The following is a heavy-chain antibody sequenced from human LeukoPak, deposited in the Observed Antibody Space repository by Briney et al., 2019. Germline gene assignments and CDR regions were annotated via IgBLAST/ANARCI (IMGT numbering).Heavy chain of an antibody. J-gene: IGHJ5*02. V-gene: IGHV4-39*01. CDR2: IYYSGST. Sequence: SETLSLTCTVSGGSISSSYYYWGWIRQPPGKGLEWIGSIYYSGSTYYNPSLKSRVTISVDTSKNQFSLKLSSVTAADTAVYYCARQALGYSRMINWFDPWGQGTLVTVSS. CDR1: GGSISSSYYY. CDR3: ARQALGYSRMINWFDP. D-gene: IGHD6-13*01.